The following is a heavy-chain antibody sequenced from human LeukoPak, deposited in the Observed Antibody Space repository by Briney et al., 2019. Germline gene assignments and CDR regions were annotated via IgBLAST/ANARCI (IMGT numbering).Heavy chain of an antibody. D-gene: IGHD2-15*01. CDR1: GFTFTSSA. J-gene: IGHJ6*04. V-gene: IGHV1-58*01. Sequence: SVKVSCKASGFTFTSSAVQWVRQARGQRLEWIGWIVVGSGNTNYAQKFQERVTITRDMSTSTAYMELSSLRSEDTAVYYCAVRSQPYYYYGMDVWGKGTTVTVSS. CDR2: IVVGSGNT. CDR3: AVRSQPYYYYGMDV.